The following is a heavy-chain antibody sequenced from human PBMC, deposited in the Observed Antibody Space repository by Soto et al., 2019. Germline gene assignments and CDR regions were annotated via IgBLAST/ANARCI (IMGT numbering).Heavy chain of an antibody. J-gene: IGHJ6*02. Sequence: ASVKVSCKPSGYSFSNFYVHWVRQAPGQGLEWMGIIDPSSVTTGYTQKFQERVTMTRDTSMSTVYMELSRLRSEDTAVYYCARGAVVVPNGLIAGMDVWGQGTTVTVSS. CDR3: ARGAVVVPNGLIAGMDV. CDR1: GYSFSNFY. D-gene: IGHD2-15*01. CDR2: IDPSSVTT. V-gene: IGHV1-46*01.